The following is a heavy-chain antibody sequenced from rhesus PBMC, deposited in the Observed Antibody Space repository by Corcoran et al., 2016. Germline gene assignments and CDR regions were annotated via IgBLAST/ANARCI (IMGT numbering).Heavy chain of an antibody. V-gene: IGHV3-54*02. CDR1: GFSFSSYG. D-gene: IGHD6-25*01. Sequence: EVQLVESGGGLVQPGGSLRLSCAASGFSFSSYGMHWVRQAAGKGLEGVAVISYDGSKKYYAHSVKDRFNISRDNSKNMLYLQMNNLKLDDTAVYYCARDPGVAAAGTLFDYWGQGVLVTVSS. CDR3: ARDPGVAAAGTLFDY. J-gene: IGHJ4*01. CDR2: ISYDGSKK.